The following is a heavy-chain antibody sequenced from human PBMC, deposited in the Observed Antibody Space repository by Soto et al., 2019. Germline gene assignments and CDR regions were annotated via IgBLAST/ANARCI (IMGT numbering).Heavy chain of an antibody. CDR1: GFTFSSYA. CDR3: ARDRGYYYDSSYFDY. D-gene: IGHD3-22*01. V-gene: IGHV3-30-3*01. Sequence: QVQLVESGGGVVQPGRSLRLSCAASGFTFSSYAMHWVRQAPGKGLEWVAVISYDGSNKYYADSVKGRFTISRDNSENTLYLQMNSLRAEDTAVYYCARDRGYYYDSSYFDYWGQGTLVTVSS. J-gene: IGHJ4*02. CDR2: ISYDGSNK.